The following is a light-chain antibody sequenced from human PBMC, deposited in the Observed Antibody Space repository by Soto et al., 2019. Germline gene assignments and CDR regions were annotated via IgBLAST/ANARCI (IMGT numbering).Light chain of an antibody. V-gene: IGKV3-20*01. J-gene: IGKJ2*01. CDR3: QPYGGSPPYT. CDR1: QSVSSRY. Sequence: EIVLTQSPGTLSLSPGERATLSCRASQSVSSRYLAWYQQKPGQPPMLLIYGASSRATGIPDRFSGSGSGKDFTLTISSLEPEDFAVYYCQPYGGSPPYTFGQGTKLEIK. CDR2: GAS.